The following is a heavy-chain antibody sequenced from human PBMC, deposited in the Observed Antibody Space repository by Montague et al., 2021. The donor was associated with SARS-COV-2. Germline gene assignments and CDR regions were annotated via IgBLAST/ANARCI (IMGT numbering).Heavy chain of an antibody. CDR2: IYTSGST. D-gene: IGHD1-26*01. Sequence: SETLSLTCTVSGGSISSGSYYWSWIRQPPGKGLEWIGRIYTSGSTYYNPSLKSRVTISVDTSKNQFSLKLSSVTAADTAVYYCARDGALGYSGSNTCSYYYYGMDVWGQGTTVTVSS. J-gene: IGHJ6*02. CDR1: GGSISSGSYY. CDR3: ARDGALGYSGSNTCSYYYYGMDV. V-gene: IGHV4-39*07.